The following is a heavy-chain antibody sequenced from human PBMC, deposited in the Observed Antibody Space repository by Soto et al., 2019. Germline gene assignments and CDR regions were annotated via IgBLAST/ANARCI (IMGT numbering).Heavy chain of an antibody. V-gene: IGHV3-53*01. Sequence: GGSLRLSCAASGFTVSSNYMSWVRQAPGKGLEWVSVIYSGGSTYYADSVKGRFTISRDNSKNALYLQMNSLRAEDTAVYYCARDRVESGYPEYFQHWGQGTLVTVSS. CDR1: GFTVSSNY. J-gene: IGHJ1*01. CDR3: ARDRVESGYPEYFQH. CDR2: IYSGGST. D-gene: IGHD3-22*01.